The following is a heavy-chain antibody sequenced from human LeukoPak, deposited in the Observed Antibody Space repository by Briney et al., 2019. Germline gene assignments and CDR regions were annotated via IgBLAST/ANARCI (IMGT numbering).Heavy chain of an antibody. CDR2: MYYSEST. V-gene: IGHV4-39*01. CDR1: GGSISSSTYY. CDR3: ARRRWLQGFDS. Sequence: SETLSLTCTVSGGSISSSTYYWGWIRQPPGEGLEWIGSMYYSESTYYNPSLKSRLTISADTSNNHFSLKLSSVTAADTAVYYCARRRWLQGFDSWGKGTLVTVSS. J-gene: IGHJ4*02. D-gene: IGHD5-24*01.